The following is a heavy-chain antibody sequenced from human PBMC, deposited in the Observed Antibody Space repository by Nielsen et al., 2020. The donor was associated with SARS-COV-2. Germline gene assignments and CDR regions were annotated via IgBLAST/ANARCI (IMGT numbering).Heavy chain of an antibody. CDR2: ISWNSGSI. CDR1: GFTFSSYG. V-gene: IGHV3-9*01. CDR3: AKDSYDAFDI. J-gene: IGHJ3*02. Sequence: GGSLRLSCAASGFTFSSYGMHWVRQAPGKGLEWVSGISWNSGSIGYADSVKGRFTISRDNAKNSLYLQMNSLRAEDTALYYCAKDSYDAFDIWGQGTMVTVSS.